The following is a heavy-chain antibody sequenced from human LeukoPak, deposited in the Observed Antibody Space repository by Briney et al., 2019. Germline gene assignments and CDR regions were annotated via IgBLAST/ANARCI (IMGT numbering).Heavy chain of an antibody. V-gene: IGHV3-23*01. Sequence: PGGSLRLSCAASGFTFSSYAMNWVRQAPGKGLEWVSAVRGSDAGTSYADSVKGRFTISRDNSKNTLYLQMNSLRAEDTAVYHCAKNRGGSYYSGSDYWGQGTLVTVSS. CDR1: GFTFSSYA. J-gene: IGHJ4*02. D-gene: IGHD1-26*01. CDR2: VRGSDAGT. CDR3: AKNRGGSYYSGSDY.